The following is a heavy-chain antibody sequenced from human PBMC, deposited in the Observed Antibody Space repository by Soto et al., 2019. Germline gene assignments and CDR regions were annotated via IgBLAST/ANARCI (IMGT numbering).Heavy chain of an antibody. J-gene: IGHJ3*01. CDR1: GFTFSSYA. Sequence: EVQMLESGGGLVQPGGSLRLSCAASGFTFSSYALTWVRQAPGKGLEWVSSITGSGDYTRYTDSVKGRFTITRDNANNTLFLQMKSLRADDTAIYNCGKDPNGDYFGAFDFWGQGTMVTVSS. V-gene: IGHV3-23*01. CDR2: ITGSGDYT. CDR3: GKDPNGDYFGAFDF. D-gene: IGHD4-17*01.